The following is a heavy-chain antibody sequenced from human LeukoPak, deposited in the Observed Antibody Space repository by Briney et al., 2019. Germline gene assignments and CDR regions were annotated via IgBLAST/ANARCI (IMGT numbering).Heavy chain of an antibody. D-gene: IGHD6-19*01. CDR1: GGSFSSYA. Sequence: SVKVSCKASGGSFSSYAISWVRQAPGQGLEWMGGIIPIFGTPNYAQKFQGRVTITADESTNTAYMELSSLRSEDTAVYYCARDESPLGRWLVHGVYWGQGTLVTVSS. CDR3: ARDESPLGRWLVHGVY. CDR2: IIPIFGTP. V-gene: IGHV1-69*13. J-gene: IGHJ4*02.